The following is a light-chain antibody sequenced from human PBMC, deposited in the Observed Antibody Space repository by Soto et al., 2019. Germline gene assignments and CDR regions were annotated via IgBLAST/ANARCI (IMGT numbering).Light chain of an antibody. CDR3: HHYNSYPGT. CDR2: DAS. J-gene: IGKJ1*01. Sequence: DVQMTQSPSTLSASVGDRVTITCRASQSVTSWLAWYQQKPGKAPKVLIYDASSLEIGVPSRFSSSGSATEVTLTISSLHPDDFATYYCHHYNSYPGTFGQGTKVEIK. CDR1: QSVTSW. V-gene: IGKV1-5*01.